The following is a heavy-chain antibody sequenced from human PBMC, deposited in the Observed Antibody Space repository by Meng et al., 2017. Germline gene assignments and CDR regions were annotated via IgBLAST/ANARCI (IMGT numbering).Heavy chain of an antibody. CDR3: ARNDPGKCFDY. J-gene: IGHJ4*02. Sequence: SETLSLTCTVSGGSISSYYWSWIRQPPGKGLEWIGYIYYSGSTNYNPSLKSRVTISVDTSKNQFSLKLSSVTAADTAVYYCARNDPGKCFDYWGQGTLVTVSS. D-gene: IGHD1-1*01. CDR2: IYYSGST. CDR1: GGSISSYY. V-gene: IGHV4-59*01.